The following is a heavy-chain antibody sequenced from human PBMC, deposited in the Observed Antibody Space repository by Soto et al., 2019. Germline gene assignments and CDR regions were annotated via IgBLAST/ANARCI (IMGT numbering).Heavy chain of an antibody. D-gene: IGHD1-26*01. J-gene: IGHJ6*02. CDR3: AREWELLPYYVMDV. Sequence: SETLSLTCNVSGDSLSRNSYFWNWLRQPPGKGLEWIGYVSSAGKTKYNPSLEGRVTISVDTSRSHFSLKLTSVTSADTAVYFCAREWELLPYYVMDVWGQGTTVTVPS. V-gene: IGHV4-61*01. CDR1: GDSLSRNSYF. CDR2: VSSAGKT.